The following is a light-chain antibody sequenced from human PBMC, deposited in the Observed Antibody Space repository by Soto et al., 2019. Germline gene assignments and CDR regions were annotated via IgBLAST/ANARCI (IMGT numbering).Light chain of an antibody. CDR1: QSVSSN. CDR2: DAY. J-gene: IGKJ5*01. V-gene: IGKV3-11*01. Sequence: EIVLTQSPGTLSLSPGQRATLPCRASQSVSSNLAWYQQKPGQAPRLLIYDAYNRATGIPPRFSGSGSGTDFTLTISSLEPEDSAVYYCQQRHMWPITFGQGTRLEIK. CDR3: QQRHMWPIT.